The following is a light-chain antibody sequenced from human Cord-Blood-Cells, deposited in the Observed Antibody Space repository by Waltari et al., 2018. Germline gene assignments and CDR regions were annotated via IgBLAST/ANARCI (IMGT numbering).Light chain of an antibody. CDR2: GAS. Sequence: EIVLTRSPGTLSLSPGERATLSCRASQSVSSSYLAWYQQKPGQAPRLLIYGASSRATGMPDRFSGSGSGTDFTLTISRLEPEDFAVYYCQQYGSSPPLTFGGGTKVEIK. V-gene: IGKV3-20*01. CDR1: QSVSSSY. J-gene: IGKJ4*01. CDR3: QQYGSSPPLT.